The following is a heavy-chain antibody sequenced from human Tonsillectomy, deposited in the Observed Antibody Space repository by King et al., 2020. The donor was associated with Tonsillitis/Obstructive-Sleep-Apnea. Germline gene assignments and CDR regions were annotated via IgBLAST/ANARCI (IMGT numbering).Heavy chain of an antibody. CDR2: IHQDGREK. D-gene: IGHD4/OR15-4a*01. CDR1: GFTFTSYW. Sequence: VQLVESGGGLVQPGGSLRLSCAASGFTFTSYWMSWVRQAPGKGLEWVANIHQDGREKYYLNSVKGRFTISRDNAKDSLYLQMNSLRAEDTAVYYCVRDRDKGDYVDFWGQGILVTVSS. V-gene: IGHV3-7*04. CDR3: VRDRDKGDYVDF. J-gene: IGHJ4*02.